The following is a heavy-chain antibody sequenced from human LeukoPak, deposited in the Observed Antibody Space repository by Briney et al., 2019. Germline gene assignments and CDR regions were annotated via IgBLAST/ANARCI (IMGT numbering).Heavy chain of an antibody. CDR2: MSNDGSNK. Sequence: GGSLRLSCAASGFTFSSYGMHWVRQAPGKGLEWVAVMSNDGSNKYYADSVKGRFTVSRDNSKNTIYLQMNSLRAEDTATYYCVKSGIAAAGQRGYFDYWGHGTLVTVSS. V-gene: IGHV3-30*18. CDR3: VKSGIAAAGQRGYFDY. D-gene: IGHD6-13*01. J-gene: IGHJ4*01. CDR1: GFTFSSYG.